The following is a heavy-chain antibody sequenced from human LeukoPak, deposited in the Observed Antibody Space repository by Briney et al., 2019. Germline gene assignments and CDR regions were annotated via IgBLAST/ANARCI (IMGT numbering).Heavy chain of an antibody. CDR3: ARGADGVSSNSRGWFDP. J-gene: IGHJ5*02. Sequence: PGGSLRLSCVASGFTFRSYSMNWVRQAPGKGLEWVSSISTSSSYIYYADSVKGRFTISRDNARNSLYLQMNTLRAEDTAVYSCARGADGVSSNSRGWFDPWGQGTLVTVSS. CDR1: GFTFRSYS. V-gene: IGHV3-21*01. D-gene: IGHD2-15*01. CDR2: ISTSSSYI.